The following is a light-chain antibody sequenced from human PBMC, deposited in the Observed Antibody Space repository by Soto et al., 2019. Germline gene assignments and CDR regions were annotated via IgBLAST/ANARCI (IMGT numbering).Light chain of an antibody. V-gene: IGLV2-14*01. CDR2: DVT. J-gene: IGLJ1*01. CDR3: GSITRSSTSV. CDR1: SSDVGGFEY. Sequence: QSALSQPASVSGSPGPSITISCTGTSSDVGGFEYVSWYQHQPGKAPKLIIYDVTKRPSGVSNRFSGSKSGNTASLTISGILAEDEGDYYCGSITRSSTSVFGTGTKLTVL.